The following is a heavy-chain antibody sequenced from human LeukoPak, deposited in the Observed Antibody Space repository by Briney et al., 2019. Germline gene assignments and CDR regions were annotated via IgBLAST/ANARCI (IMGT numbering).Heavy chain of an antibody. J-gene: IGHJ4*02. CDR2: ISSSTI. Sequence: PGGSLRLSCAASGFTFDDYAMHWVRQAPGKGLEWVSYISSSTIYYADSVKGRFTISRDNAKNSLYLQMNSLRAEDTAVYYCAKDWGYSYGHDTSLFDYWGQGTLVTVSS. V-gene: IGHV3-48*01. D-gene: IGHD5-18*01. CDR3: AKDWGYSYGHDTSLFDY. CDR1: GFTFDDYA.